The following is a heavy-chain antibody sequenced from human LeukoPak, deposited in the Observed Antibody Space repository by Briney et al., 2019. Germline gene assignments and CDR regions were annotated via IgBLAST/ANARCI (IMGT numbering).Heavy chain of an antibody. CDR3: AKRGVVIRVILVGFNKEAYYFDS. V-gene: IGHV3-23*01. D-gene: IGHD3-22*01. CDR2: ISDSGGRT. J-gene: IGHJ4*02. Sequence: PGGSLRLSCAVSGITLSNYGMSWVRQAPGKGLEWVAGISDSGGRTNYADSVKGRFTISRDNPKDTLYLQMNSVRAEDTAVYFCAKRGVVIRVILVGFNKEAYYFDSWGQGALVTVSS. CDR1: GITLSNYG.